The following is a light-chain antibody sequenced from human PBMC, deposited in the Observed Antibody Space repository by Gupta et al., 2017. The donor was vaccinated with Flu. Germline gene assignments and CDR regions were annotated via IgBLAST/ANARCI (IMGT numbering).Light chain of an antibody. CDR1: TSNIGRNT. Sequence: QSVVTQTPSVSGTPGQRVTMSCSGSTSNIGRNTVAWYQHRPGAAPRLVIFNNNDRPSGVPDRFSGSKSGPSASLAISGLQSGDEADYYCAAWDDSLDAYVFGTGTKVSVL. J-gene: IGLJ1*01. V-gene: IGLV1-44*01. CDR3: AAWDDSLDAYV. CDR2: NNN.